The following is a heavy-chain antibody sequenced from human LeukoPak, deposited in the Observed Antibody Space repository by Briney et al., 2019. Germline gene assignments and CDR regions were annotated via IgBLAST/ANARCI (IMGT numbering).Heavy chain of an antibody. CDR1: GDSISSYY. CDR2: IYYSGST. D-gene: IGHD3-22*01. CDR3: AREVSYDSSGYHDY. Sequence: QTSETLSPTCTVSGDSISSYYWSWIRQPPGKGLEWIGYIYYSGSTNYNPSLKSRVTISVDTSKNQFSLKLNSVTAADTAVYYCAREVSYDSSGYHDYWGQGTLVTVSS. J-gene: IGHJ4*02. V-gene: IGHV4-59*01.